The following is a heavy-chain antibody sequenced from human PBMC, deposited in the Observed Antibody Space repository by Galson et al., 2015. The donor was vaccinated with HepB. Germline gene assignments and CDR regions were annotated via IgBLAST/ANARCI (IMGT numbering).Heavy chain of an antibody. CDR3: ARDAINGNGIFDWFDP. V-gene: IGHV3-23*01. CDR2: IGGTSDSA. J-gene: IGHJ5*02. Sequence: SLRLSCAASGFTFSNYAMSWVRQAPGKGLEWVSTIGGTSDSAKYADSVKGRFTISRDNSGNTLYLQMNSPRAEDTAAYYCARDAINGNGIFDWFDPWGQGTLVTVSS. D-gene: IGHD4-23*01. CDR1: GFTFSNYA.